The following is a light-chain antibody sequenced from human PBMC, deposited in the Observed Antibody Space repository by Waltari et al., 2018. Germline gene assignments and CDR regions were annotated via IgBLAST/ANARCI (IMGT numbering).Light chain of an antibody. Sequence: IQLTQSPSALSASVGDRVTISCRASQNIYSNLAWYQQKPGKAPKLLIYAASSLQSGIPTRFSGSGAGTDFNYTISSLQTEDSAAYYCQHYDDNPLPFGGGTKVEIK. CDR2: AAS. V-gene: IGKV1D-13*01. CDR1: QNIYSN. CDR3: QHYDDNPLP. J-gene: IGKJ4*01.